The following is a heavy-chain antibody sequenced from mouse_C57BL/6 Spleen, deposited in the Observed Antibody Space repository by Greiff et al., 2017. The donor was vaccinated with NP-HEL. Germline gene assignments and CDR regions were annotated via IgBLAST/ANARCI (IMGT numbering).Heavy chain of an antibody. Sequence: VQLQESGAELVRPGASVTLSCKASGYTFTDYEMHWVKQTPVHGLEWIGAIDPETGGTAYNQKFKGKAILTADKSSSTAYMELRSLTSEDSAVYYCTRELVFAYWGQGTLVTVSA. CDR2: IDPETGGT. J-gene: IGHJ3*01. CDR1: GYTFTDYE. CDR3: TRELVFAY. D-gene: IGHD4-1*01. V-gene: IGHV1-15*01.